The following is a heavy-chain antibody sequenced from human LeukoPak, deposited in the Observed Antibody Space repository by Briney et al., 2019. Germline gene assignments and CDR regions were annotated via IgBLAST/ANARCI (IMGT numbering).Heavy chain of an antibody. D-gene: IGHD3-9*01. V-gene: IGHV1-2*02. Sequence: ASVKVSCKASGYTFTGYYMHWVRQAPGQGLEWMGWFNPNSGRTNYAQNFQGRVTMTRDTSISTAYMELSRLRSDDTAVYYCARGNYDILTGGDRDWFDPWGQGTLVTVSS. CDR1: GYTFTGYY. J-gene: IGHJ5*02. CDR3: ARGNYDILTGGDRDWFDP. CDR2: FNPNSGRT.